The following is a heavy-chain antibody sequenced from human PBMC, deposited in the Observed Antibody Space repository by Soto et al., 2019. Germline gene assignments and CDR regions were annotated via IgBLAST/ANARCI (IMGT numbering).Heavy chain of an antibody. CDR2: IYYSGST. CDR1: GGSISSYY. CDR3: GRHEDTAGFGTNWFDP. V-gene: IGHV4-59*08. J-gene: IGHJ5*02. D-gene: IGHD3-10*01. Sequence: QVQLQESGPGLVKPSETLSLTCTVSGGSISSYYWSWIRQPPGKGLEWIGYIYYSGSTNYNPSLKSRVTISVDTSKNQFSLKLSSVTAADTAVYYCGRHEDTAGFGTNWFDPWGQGTLVTVSS.